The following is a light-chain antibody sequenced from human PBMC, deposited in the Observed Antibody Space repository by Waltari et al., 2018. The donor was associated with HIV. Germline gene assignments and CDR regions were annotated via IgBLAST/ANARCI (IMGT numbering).Light chain of an antibody. Sequence: QSALTQPASVSGSPGQSITISCTGTSSDVGGYNYVSWYQQHPGKAPKLMIYDVSNRPSGGSNRFSGSKSGNTGSLTISGLQAEDEADYYCSSYTSSSTLEFGGGTKLTVL. V-gene: IGLV2-14*01. J-gene: IGLJ2*01. CDR2: DVS. CDR1: SSDVGGYNY. CDR3: SSYTSSSTLE.